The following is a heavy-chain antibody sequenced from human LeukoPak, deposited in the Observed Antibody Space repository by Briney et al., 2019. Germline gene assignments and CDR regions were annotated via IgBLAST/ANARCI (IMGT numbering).Heavy chain of an antibody. CDR2: ISSSSSYI. Sequence: GGSLRLSCAASGLTLSSYIMNWVRQAPGKGLEWVLSISSSSSYIYYADSVKGRFTISRDNAKNSLYLQMNSLRAEDTAVYYCASAGYTTSREYFQHWGQGTLVTVSS. CDR3: ASAGYTTSREYFQH. J-gene: IGHJ1*01. CDR1: GLTLSSYI. D-gene: IGHD6-13*01. V-gene: IGHV3-21*01.